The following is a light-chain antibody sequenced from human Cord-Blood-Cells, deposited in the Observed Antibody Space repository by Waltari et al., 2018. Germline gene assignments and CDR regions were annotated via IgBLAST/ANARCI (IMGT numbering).Light chain of an antibody. V-gene: IGLV2-14*01. CDR1: SSAVGGYNY. CDR3: SSYTSSSTNWV. CDR2: DVS. J-gene: IGLJ3*02. Sequence: QSALTQPASVSGSPGQSITISSPGTSSAVGGYNYVSWYQQHPGKAPKLMIYDVSNRPSGVSNRFSGSKSGNTASLTISGLQAEDEADYYCSSYTSSSTNWVFGGGTKLTVL.